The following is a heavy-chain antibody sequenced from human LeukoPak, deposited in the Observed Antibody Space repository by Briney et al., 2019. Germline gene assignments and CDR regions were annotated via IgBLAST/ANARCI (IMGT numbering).Heavy chain of an antibody. J-gene: IGHJ4*02. Sequence: SVKVSCKSSGVTFTNSGFTWVRQAPGQGLEWMGVLFLRIGSSPYAQTFQDRMTITADRSANITYLDLTGLPSDDPAVYYCPRGSSGSHSIDGWGQGTLV. D-gene: IGHD1-26*01. CDR3: PRGSSGSHSIDG. CDR1: GVTFTNSG. CDR2: LFLRIGSS. V-gene: IGHV1-69*06.